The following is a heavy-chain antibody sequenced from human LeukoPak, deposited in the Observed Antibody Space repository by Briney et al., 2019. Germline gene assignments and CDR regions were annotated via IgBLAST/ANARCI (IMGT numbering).Heavy chain of an antibody. V-gene: IGHV1-69*01. J-gene: IGHJ5*02. Sequence: SVKVSCKASGGTFSSYAISWVRQAPGQGLEWMGGIIPIFGTANYAQKFQGRVTITADESTSTAYMELSSLRSEDTAVCYCARDRGYCSGGSCYSGGYNWFDPWGQGTLVTVSS. CDR1: GGTFSSYA. D-gene: IGHD2-15*01. CDR2: IIPIFGTA. CDR3: ARDRGYCSGGSCYSGGYNWFDP.